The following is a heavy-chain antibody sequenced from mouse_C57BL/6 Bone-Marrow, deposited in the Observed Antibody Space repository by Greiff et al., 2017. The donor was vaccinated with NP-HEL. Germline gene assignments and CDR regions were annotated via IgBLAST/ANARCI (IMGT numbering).Heavy chain of an antibody. J-gene: IGHJ4*01. CDR1: GFTFSDYY. Sequence: EVKLVESGGGLVQPGGSLKLSCAASGFTFSDYYMYWVRQTPEKRLEWVAYISNGGGSTYYPDTVKGRFTISRDNAKNTLYLQMSRLKSEDTAMYYCARRVTTYYAMDYWGQGTSVTVSS. D-gene: IGHD2-2*01. CDR2: ISNGGGST. V-gene: IGHV5-12*01. CDR3: ARRVTTYYAMDY.